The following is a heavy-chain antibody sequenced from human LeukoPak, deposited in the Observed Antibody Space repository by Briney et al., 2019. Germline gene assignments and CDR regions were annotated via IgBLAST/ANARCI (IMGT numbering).Heavy chain of an antibody. V-gene: IGHV5-51*01. CDR1: GYSFTSYW. CDR3: ARQYYYDSSGYFMFDP. CDR2: IYPGASDA. Sequence: GESLKISCKGSGYSFTSYWIGRVRQMPGKGLEWMGIIYPGASDARYSPSFQGQVTISADKSISTAYLQWSSLKASDTAMYYCARQYYYDSSGYFMFDPWGQGTLVTVSS. D-gene: IGHD3-22*01. J-gene: IGHJ5*02.